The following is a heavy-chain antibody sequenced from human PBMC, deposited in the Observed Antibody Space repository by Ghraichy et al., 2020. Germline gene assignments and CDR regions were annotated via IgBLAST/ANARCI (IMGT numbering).Heavy chain of an antibody. V-gene: IGHV4-34*01. J-gene: IGHJ6*02. Sequence: SETLSLTCAVYGGSFSGYYWSWIRQPPGKGLEWIGEINHSGSTNYNPSLKSRVTISVDTSKNQFSLKLSSVTAADTAVYYCARWPKTDFWSGYNYGMDVWGQGTTVTVSS. CDR3: ARWPKTDFWSGYNYGMDV. CDR1: GGSFSGYY. CDR2: INHSGST. D-gene: IGHD3-3*01.